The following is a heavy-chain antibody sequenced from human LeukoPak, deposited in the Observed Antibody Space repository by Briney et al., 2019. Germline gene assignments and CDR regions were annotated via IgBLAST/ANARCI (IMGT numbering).Heavy chain of an antibody. Sequence: RISCKASGGTFSSYAISWVRQAPGQGLEWMGRIIPILGIANYAQKFQGRVTITADKSTSTAYMELSSLRSEDTAVYYCARDMDSSSLNSYYYYGMDVWGQGTTVTVSS. D-gene: IGHD6-6*01. V-gene: IGHV1-69*04. CDR2: IIPILGIA. J-gene: IGHJ6*02. CDR1: GGTFSSYA. CDR3: ARDMDSSSLNSYYYYGMDV.